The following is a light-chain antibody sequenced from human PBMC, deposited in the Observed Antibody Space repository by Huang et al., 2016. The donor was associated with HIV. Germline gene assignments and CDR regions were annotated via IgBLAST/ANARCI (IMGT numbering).Light chain of an antibody. V-gene: IGKV3-15*01. CDR3: QQYNNWPPLT. CDR2: RAS. CDR1: QSIGSN. Sequence: EVVMTQSPNTLSVSPGERATLSCRATQSIGSNLAWSQQKPGQAPRLLIYRASARAAGGPARFSGSGSGTEFTLTISSLQSEEFAIYYCQQYNNWPPLTFGGGTKVEI. J-gene: IGKJ4*01.